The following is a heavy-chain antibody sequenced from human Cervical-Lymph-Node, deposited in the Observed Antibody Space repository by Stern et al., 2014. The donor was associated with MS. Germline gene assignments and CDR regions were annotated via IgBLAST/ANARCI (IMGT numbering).Heavy chain of an antibody. CDR1: GFTFSSYG. Sequence: VQLLESGGGVVQPGRSLRLSCAASGFTFSSYGMHWVRQAPGKGLEWVTVIWHDGSNQYYAASVKGRLTISRDNSKNTLNLPMSSLRAEATAIYCCARGSAVAGTDYWGQGTLVTVSS. D-gene: IGHD6-19*01. CDR3: ARGSAVAGTDY. V-gene: IGHV3-33*01. CDR2: IWHDGSNQ. J-gene: IGHJ4*02.